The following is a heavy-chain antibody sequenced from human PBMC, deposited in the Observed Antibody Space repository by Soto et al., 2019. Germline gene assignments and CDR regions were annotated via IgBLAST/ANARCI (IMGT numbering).Heavy chain of an antibody. CDR3: ARDRPTTFSADL. CDR1: GFSFSNYW. D-gene: IGHD5-12*01. Sequence: QPGGSLRLSCAASGFSFSNYWMHWVRQAPGKGLVWVSRINDQGGSPPYADSVKGRFAMSRDNAKNTVFLQMNSLRVEDTGVYYCARDRPTTFSADLWGQGTVVTVSS. CDR2: INDQGGSP. J-gene: IGHJ3*01. V-gene: IGHV3-74*03.